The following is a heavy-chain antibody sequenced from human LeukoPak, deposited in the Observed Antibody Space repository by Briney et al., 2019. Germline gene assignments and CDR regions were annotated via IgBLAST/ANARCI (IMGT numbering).Heavy chain of an antibody. CDR1: GGSVSSYY. D-gene: IGHD2-8*01. V-gene: IGHV4-59*02. CDR3: ARHHCTNGVCYYGMDV. Sequence: SETLSLTCTVSGGSVSSYYWSWIRQSPGKGLEWIGYTYGSGSTNYNPSLKSRVTISVDTSKAHFSLELSSVTAADTAMYYCARHHCTNGVCYYGMDVWGQGTTVTVSS. CDR2: TYGSGST. J-gene: IGHJ6*02.